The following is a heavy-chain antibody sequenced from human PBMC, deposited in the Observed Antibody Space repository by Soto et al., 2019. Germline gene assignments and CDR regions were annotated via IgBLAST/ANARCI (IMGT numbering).Heavy chain of an antibody. CDR3: ARGLGIAAADQYNWFDP. J-gene: IGHJ5*02. Sequence: GGSLRLSCAASGFTFSSYWMHWVRQAPGKGLVWVSRINSDGSSTSYADSVKGRFTISRDNAKNTLYLQMNSLRAEDTAVYYCARGLGIAAADQYNWFDPWGQGTLVTVSS. V-gene: IGHV3-74*01. D-gene: IGHD6-13*01. CDR2: INSDGSST. CDR1: GFTFSSYW.